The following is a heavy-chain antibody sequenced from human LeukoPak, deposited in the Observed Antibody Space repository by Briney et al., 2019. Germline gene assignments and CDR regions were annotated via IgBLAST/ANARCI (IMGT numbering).Heavy chain of an antibody. Sequence: SGTLSLTCAVSGGSISSSNWWSWVRQPPGKGLEWIGEIYHSGSTNYNPSLKSRVTISVDKSKNQFSLKLSSVTAADTAVYYCARGRIWFGELSLIWAAYYMDVWGKGTTVTVSS. CDR3: ARGRIWFGELSLIWAAYYMDV. V-gene: IGHV4-4*02. J-gene: IGHJ6*03. CDR2: IYHSGST. D-gene: IGHD3-10*01. CDR1: GGSISSSNW.